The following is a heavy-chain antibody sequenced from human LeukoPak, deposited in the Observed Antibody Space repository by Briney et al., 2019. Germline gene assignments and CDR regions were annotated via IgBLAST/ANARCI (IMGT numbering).Heavy chain of an antibody. J-gene: IGHJ4*02. CDR1: GGSISSSSYY. Sequence: SETLSLTCTVSGGSISSSSYYWGWIRQPPGKGLEWIGSIYYSGSTYYNPSLKSRVTISVDTSKNQFSLKLSSVTAADTAVYYCARLPYDFWSGYYPQELWGQGTLVTVSS. D-gene: IGHD3-3*01. CDR2: IYYSGST. CDR3: ARLPYDFWSGYYPQEL. V-gene: IGHV4-39*01.